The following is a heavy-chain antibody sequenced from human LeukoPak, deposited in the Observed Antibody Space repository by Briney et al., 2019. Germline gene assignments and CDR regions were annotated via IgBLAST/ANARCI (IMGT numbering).Heavy chain of an antibody. D-gene: IGHD1-26*01. CDR1: GFTFSSYS. V-gene: IGHV3-21*01. CDR2: ISSSSSYI. J-gene: IGHJ3*02. Sequence: GGSLRLSCAASGFTFSSYSMNWVRQAPGKGLEWVSSISSSSSYIYYADSVKGRFTISRDNAKNSLYLQMNSLRAEDTAVYYCARVRVGAGWAFDIWGQGTMVTVSS. CDR3: ARVRVGAGWAFDI.